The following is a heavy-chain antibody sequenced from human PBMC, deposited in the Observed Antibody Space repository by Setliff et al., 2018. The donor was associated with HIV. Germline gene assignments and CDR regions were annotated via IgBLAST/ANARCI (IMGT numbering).Heavy chain of an antibody. J-gene: IGHJ6*03. CDR3: AKVGGDGRFHYYQLDV. CDR2: LSDDGSRK. V-gene: IGHV3-30*18. D-gene: IGHD2-21*02. Sequence: SCKASGYTFTSYAMHWVRQGPGKGLEWLAVLSDDGSRKSYADSLEGRFTISRDNSKNTLFLLVNRLRPEDTAVYYCAKVGGDGRFHYYQLDVWGKGTTVTVSS. CDR1: GYTFTSYA.